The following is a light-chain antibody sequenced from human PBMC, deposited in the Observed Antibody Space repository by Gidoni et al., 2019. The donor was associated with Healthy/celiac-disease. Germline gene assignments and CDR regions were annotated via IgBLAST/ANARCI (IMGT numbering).Light chain of an antibody. V-gene: IGKV1-39*01. J-gene: IGKJ2*01. CDR1: QSISSY. CDR3: QQSYSTPPYT. CDR2: AAS. Sequence: DIQMTQSPSSLSASVGDRVTITCRASQSISSYLNWYQQKPGKAPKLLIYAASSLQSGVPSRFSGSGSGKDFTLTISSLKPEDFATYYCQQSYSTPPYTFXQXTKLESK.